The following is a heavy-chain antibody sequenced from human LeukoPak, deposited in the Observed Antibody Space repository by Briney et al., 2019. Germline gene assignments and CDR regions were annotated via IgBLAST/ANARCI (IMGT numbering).Heavy chain of an antibody. CDR3: ATAATTFRNDAFDI. V-gene: IGHV3-7*01. CDR1: GFTFSSYW. Sequence: GGSLRLSCAASGFTFSSYWMSWVRQAPGKGLEWVANIKQDGSEKYYVGSVKGRFTISRDNAKNSLYLQMNSLRAEDTAVYYCATAATTFRNDAFDIWGQGTMVTVSS. D-gene: IGHD4-17*01. J-gene: IGHJ3*02. CDR2: IKQDGSEK.